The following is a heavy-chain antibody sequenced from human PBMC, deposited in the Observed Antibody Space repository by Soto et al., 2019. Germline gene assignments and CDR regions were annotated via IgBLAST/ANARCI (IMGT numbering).Heavy chain of an antibody. CDR2: VYPYDSET. Sequence: VESLKISCKGSGYSFTAYWSAWVRQMPGKGLEWMGIVYPYDSETKYNPSFQGQVSFSADKSISTAYLQWSSLKASDTAVYYCARRPSEFYAMDVWGQGTTVTVS. V-gene: IGHV5-51*01. D-gene: IGHD3-10*01. CDR3: ARRPSEFYAMDV. CDR1: GYSFTAYW. J-gene: IGHJ6*02.